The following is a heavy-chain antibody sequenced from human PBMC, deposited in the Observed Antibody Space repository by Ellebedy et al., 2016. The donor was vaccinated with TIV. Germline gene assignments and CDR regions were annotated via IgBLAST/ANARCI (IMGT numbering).Heavy chain of an antibody. CDR1: GASISSYY. J-gene: IGHJ4*02. Sequence: SETLSLTCNVSGASISSYYWNWIRQSPGKGLEWIGDMSHSGSTNYNPSLKSRVTISVDTSRNQFSLKLRSVTAADTAVYYCARDRRGSYDFWGQGTLITVSS. D-gene: IGHD3-10*01. CDR3: ARDRRGSYDF. CDR2: MSHSGST. V-gene: IGHV4-59*01.